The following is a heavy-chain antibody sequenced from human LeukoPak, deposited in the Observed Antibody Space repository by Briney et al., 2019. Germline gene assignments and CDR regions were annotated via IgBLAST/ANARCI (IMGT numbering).Heavy chain of an antibody. V-gene: IGHV3-48*03. CDR3: AFGSSGWYPDY. CDR2: ISSSGSTI. D-gene: IGHD6-19*01. Sequence: GGSLRLSCAASGFTLSSYEMNWVRQAPGKGLEWVSYISSSGSTIYYADSVKGRFTISRDNAKNSLYLQMNSLRAEDTAVYYRAFGSSGWYPDYWGQGTLVTVSS. J-gene: IGHJ4*02. CDR1: GFTLSSYE.